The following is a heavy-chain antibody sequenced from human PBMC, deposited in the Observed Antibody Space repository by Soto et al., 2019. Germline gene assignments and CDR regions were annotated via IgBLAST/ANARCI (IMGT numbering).Heavy chain of an antibody. CDR3: ATVPTYYYDRSGYANAFDM. J-gene: IGHJ3*02. CDR1: GGSLSSHY. D-gene: IGHD3-22*01. Sequence: SETLSLTCTVSGGSLSSHYWSWIRQPPGKGLEWIGEINHSGTTNYNPSLKSRVTISVDTSKNQFSLMLSSVTAADTAVYYCATVPTYYYDRSGYANAFDMWGQGTMVTVSS. V-gene: IGHV4-34*01. CDR2: INHSGTT.